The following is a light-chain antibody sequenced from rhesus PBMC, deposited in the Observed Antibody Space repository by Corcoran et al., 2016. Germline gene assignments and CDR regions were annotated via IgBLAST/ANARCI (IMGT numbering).Light chain of an antibody. V-gene: IGKV3-42*03. J-gene: IGKJ4*01. CDR2: GAS. Sequence: EIVLTQSPATLSLSSGERATLSCRASQSVSSDLTWYQQTPGPAPSLLIFGASTRATGVPDRFSGSGSGTDFSLTISSLEPEDFAVYYCQQYSNWPLTFGGGTKVEIK. CDR1: QSVSSD. CDR3: QQYSNWPLT.